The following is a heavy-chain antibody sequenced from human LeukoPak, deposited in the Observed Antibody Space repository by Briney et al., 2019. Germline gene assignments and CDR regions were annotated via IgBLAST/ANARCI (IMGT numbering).Heavy chain of an antibody. CDR1: GYTFTSYG. CDR3: ARDRTVTTQREVYYYYMDV. V-gene: IGHV1-18*01. J-gene: IGHJ6*03. D-gene: IGHD4-17*01. CDR2: ISAYNGNT. Sequence: GASVKVSCKASGYTFTSYGISWVRQAPGQGLEWMGWISAYNGNTNYAQKLQGRVTMTTDTSTSTAYMELRSLRSDDTAVYYCARDRTVTTQREVYYYYMDVWGKGTTVTISS.